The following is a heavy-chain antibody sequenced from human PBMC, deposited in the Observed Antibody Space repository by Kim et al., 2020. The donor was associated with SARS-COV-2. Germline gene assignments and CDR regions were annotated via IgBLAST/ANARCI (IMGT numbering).Heavy chain of an antibody. CDR2: IYYSGST. Sequence: SETLSLTCTVSGGSISSGGYYWSWIRQHPGKGLEWIGYIYYSGSTYYNPSLKSRVTISVDTSKNQFSLKLSSVTAADTAVYYCRAASGSYFDYWGQGTLVTVSS. V-gene: IGHV4-31*03. CDR3: RAASGSYFDY. D-gene: IGHD1-26*01. J-gene: IGHJ4*02. CDR1: GGSISSGGYY.